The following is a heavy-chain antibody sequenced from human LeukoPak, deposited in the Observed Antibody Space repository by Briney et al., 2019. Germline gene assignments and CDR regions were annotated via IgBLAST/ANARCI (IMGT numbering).Heavy chain of an antibody. J-gene: IGHJ4*02. V-gene: IGHV3-48*02. CDR1: GFTFSRYS. Sequence: GGSLRLSCAVSGFTFSRYSMKWVRQAPGKGLEWVSYISSSSSIIYYADSVKGRFTISRDNAQNSLYLQMNSLRDEDTAVYYCARDLYGDYLVDYWGQGTLGTVSS. CDR3: ARDLYGDYLVDY. CDR2: ISSSSSII. D-gene: IGHD4-17*01.